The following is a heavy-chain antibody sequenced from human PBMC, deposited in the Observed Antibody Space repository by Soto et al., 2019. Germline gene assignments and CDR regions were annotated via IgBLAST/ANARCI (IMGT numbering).Heavy chain of an antibody. CDR1: GFSFSNYG. V-gene: IGHV3-33*01. D-gene: IGHD2-15*01. J-gene: IGHJ3*02. CDR3: AREGGYCSGGNCSPYDAFDI. CDR2: IWYDGSNK. Sequence: GGSLRLFCAASGFSFSNYGMDWVRQPPGKGLEWVAAIWYDGSNKYYADSVKGRFTISRDNSKNTLYLQMDSLRDEDTAVYYCAREGGYCSGGNCSPYDAFDIWGQGTMVTVSS.